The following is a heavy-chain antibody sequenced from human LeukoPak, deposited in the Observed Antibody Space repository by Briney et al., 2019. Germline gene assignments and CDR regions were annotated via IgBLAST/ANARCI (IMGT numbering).Heavy chain of an antibody. CDR2: IWYDGSNK. D-gene: IGHD3-9*01. J-gene: IGHJ3*02. Sequence: PGGSLRLSCAASGFTFSSYGMHWVRQAPGKGLEWVAVIWYDGSNKYYADSVKGRFTISRDNSKNTLYLQMNSLRAEDTAVYYCARDYDYDILTGRVAAFDIWGQGTMVTVSS. CDR3: ARDYDYDILTGRVAAFDI. CDR1: GFTFSSYG. V-gene: IGHV3-33*01.